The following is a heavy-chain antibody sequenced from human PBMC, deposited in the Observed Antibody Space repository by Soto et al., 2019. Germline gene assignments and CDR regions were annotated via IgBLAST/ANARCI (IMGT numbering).Heavy chain of an antibody. Sequence: GESLKISCMGSGYKVSTWHNFTSYWIAWVRQMPGEGLEWMGIIYPGDSDTRYSPSFQGQVTISADKSISTAYLQWSRLKASDTAMYYCTRDLDYGGNSDTIDIWGQGTMVTVS. J-gene: IGHJ3*02. CDR3: TRDLDYGGNSDTIDI. V-gene: IGHV5-51*01. D-gene: IGHD4-17*01. CDR2: IYPGDSDT. CDR1: GYKVSTWHNFTSYW.